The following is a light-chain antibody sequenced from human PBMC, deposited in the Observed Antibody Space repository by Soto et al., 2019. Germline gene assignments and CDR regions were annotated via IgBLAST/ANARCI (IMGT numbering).Light chain of an antibody. CDR2: RAS. V-gene: IGKV3-20*01. Sequence: EIGLTQSPATLSLSPGERATLSCRASQSLSGNYLAWYQQKPGQAPRVLIYRASIRATGISDRFSGSGSGTDFTLTISRLEPEDFAVYYCQHYGASPWTFGQGTKVEIK. J-gene: IGKJ1*01. CDR1: QSLSGNY. CDR3: QHYGASPWT.